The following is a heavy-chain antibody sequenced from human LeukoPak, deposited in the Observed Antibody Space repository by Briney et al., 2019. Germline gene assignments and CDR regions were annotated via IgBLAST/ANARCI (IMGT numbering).Heavy chain of an antibody. Sequence: SETLSLTCSVSGGSMRTYYWGWVRQTPGKGLEFIGYISDTGSTNYNPSLKSRVTISVDTSKSLLSLRLTSATAADTAVYYCARDGDSGDFVGAFDVWGQGTLVTVSS. J-gene: IGHJ3*01. CDR3: ARDGDSGDFVGAFDV. D-gene: IGHD4-17*01. V-gene: IGHV4-59*01. CDR1: GGSMRTYY. CDR2: ISDTGST.